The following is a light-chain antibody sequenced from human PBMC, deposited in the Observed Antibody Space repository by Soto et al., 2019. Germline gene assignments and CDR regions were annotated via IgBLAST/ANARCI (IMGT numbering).Light chain of an antibody. J-gene: IGKJ1*01. CDR2: GAS. Sequence: EILMTQSPATLAVSPGERATLSCRASQSISSNLAWYQQKPGQAPRLLIYGASTRAAGIPARFSGSGSGTEFTLTFSSLQSEDFAVYYCQQYNQWPPWTFGQGTKVEVK. V-gene: IGKV3-15*01. CDR1: QSISSN. CDR3: QQYNQWPPWT.